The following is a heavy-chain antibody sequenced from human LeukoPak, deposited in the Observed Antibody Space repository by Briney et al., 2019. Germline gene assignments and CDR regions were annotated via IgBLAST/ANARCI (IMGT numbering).Heavy chain of an antibody. CDR3: ARGYSYAQDY. D-gene: IGHD5-18*01. Sequence: PSETLSLTCTVSGGSISSYYWSWIRQPPGKGLEWIGYIYYSGSTNYNPSLKRRVTISVDTSKNQFSLKLSSVTAADTAVYYCARGYSYAQDYWGQGTLVTVSS. CDR1: GGSISSYY. J-gene: IGHJ4*02. CDR2: IYYSGST. V-gene: IGHV4-59*01.